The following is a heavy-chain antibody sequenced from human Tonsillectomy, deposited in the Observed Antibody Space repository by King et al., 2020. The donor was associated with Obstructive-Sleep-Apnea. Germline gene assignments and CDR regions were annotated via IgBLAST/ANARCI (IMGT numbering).Heavy chain of an antibody. CDR3: ARRRTPRWYLDY. CDR2: INRSGTT. V-gene: IGHV4-34*01. D-gene: IGHD4-23*01. CDR1: NGSLNSYY. J-gene: IGHJ4*02. Sequence: VQLQQWGAGVLKPSETLTLTCAVSNGSLNSYYWIWIRQPPGQGLECVGEINRSGTTYYSPSLDSRVTISVDTSKNQFSLRLKSVTAADSAVYFCARRRTPRWYLDYWGQGTLVTVSS.